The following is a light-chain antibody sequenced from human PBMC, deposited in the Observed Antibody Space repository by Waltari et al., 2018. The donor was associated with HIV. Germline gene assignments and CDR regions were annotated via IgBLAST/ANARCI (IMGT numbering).Light chain of an antibody. CDR3: QQYENLPPT. CDR1: QAINNY. V-gene: IGKV1-33*01. CDR2: DGT. Sequence: DIQMTQSPSSLSASVGDRVIITCQASQAINNYVNWYQQRPGKAPKLLIDDGTKLETGVPSRFSGSGSGTDFTFTISSLQPEDIAIYYCQQYENLPPTFGGGTKVEIK. J-gene: IGKJ4*01.